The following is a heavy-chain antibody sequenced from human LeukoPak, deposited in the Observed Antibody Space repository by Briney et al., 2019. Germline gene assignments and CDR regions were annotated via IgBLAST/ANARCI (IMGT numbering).Heavy chain of an antibody. D-gene: IGHD3-9*01. Sequence: GRSLRLSCAASGSTFDDFAMHWVRQAPGKGLEWVSGISWNSGDIGYADSVKGRFTISRDNAKNSLYLQMNSLRAEDTALYYCAKDSYDILTPPGYFDLWGRGTLVTVSS. CDR2: ISWNSGDI. V-gene: IGHV3-9*01. CDR1: GSTFDDFA. CDR3: AKDSYDILTPPGYFDL. J-gene: IGHJ2*01.